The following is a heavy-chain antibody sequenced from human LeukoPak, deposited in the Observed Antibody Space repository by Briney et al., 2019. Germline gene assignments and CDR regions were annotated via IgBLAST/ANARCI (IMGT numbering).Heavy chain of an antibody. CDR3: AREPPYCSSTSCFPVDAFDI. J-gene: IGHJ3*02. Sequence: ASVKVSCKASGYTFTSYYMHWVRQAPGQGLEWMGIINPSGGSTSYAQKFQGRVTMTRDTSTSTVYMELSSLRSEDTVVYYCAREPPYCSSTSCFPVDAFDIWGQGTMVTVSS. CDR1: GYTFTSYY. CDR2: INPSGGST. V-gene: IGHV1-46*01. D-gene: IGHD2-2*01.